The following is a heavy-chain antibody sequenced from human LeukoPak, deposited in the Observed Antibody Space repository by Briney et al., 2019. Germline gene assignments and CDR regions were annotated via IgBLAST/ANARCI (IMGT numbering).Heavy chain of an antibody. CDR3: ARGRGYSYGTVDY. CDR2: ISSSSSYI. Sequence: GGSLRLSCAASGFTFSSYSMNWVRQAPGKGLEWVSSISSSSSYIYYADSVKGRFTISGDNAKNSLYLQMNSLRAEDTAVYYCARGRGYSYGTVDYWGQGTLVTVSS. D-gene: IGHD5-18*01. CDR1: GFTFSSYS. V-gene: IGHV3-21*01. J-gene: IGHJ4*02.